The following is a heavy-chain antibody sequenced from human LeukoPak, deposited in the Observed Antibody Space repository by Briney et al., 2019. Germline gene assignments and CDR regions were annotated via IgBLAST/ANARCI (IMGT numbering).Heavy chain of an antibody. D-gene: IGHD3-22*01. Sequence: GGSLRLSCAPSGFTFSSYAMSWVRQAPGKGLEWVSAISGSGGSTYYAESVKGRFTISRDNSKNTLYLQMNSLRGEDTAVYYCAKDSPKEITMIVVGGFDYWGQGTPVTVSS. J-gene: IGHJ4*02. CDR3: AKDSPKEITMIVVGGFDY. CDR2: ISGSGGST. V-gene: IGHV3-23*01. CDR1: GFTFSSYA.